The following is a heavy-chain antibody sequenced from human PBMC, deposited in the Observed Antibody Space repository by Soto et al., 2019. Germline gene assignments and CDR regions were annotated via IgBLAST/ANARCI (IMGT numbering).Heavy chain of an antibody. CDR1: GYTFTSYG. D-gene: IGHD3-22*01. CDR2: ISAYNGNT. J-gene: IGHJ4*02. CDR3: ARKDYYDRTYSFDY. V-gene: IGHV1-18*04. Sequence: ASVRVSCKASGYTFTSYGISWVRQAPGQGLEWMGWISAYNGNTNYAQKLQGRVTMTTDTSTSTAYMELRSLRSDDTAVYYCARKDYYDRTYSFDYWGQGTLVTVSS.